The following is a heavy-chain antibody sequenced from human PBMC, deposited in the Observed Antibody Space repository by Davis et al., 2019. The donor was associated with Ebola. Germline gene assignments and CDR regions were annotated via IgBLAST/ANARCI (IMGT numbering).Heavy chain of an antibody. CDR3: ARDLGGTTGNYYYYGMDV. CDR2: IIPILGIA. D-gene: IGHD1-1*01. J-gene: IGHJ6*02. CDR1: GGTFSSYA. Sequence: PSVKVSCKASGGTFSSYAISWVRQAPGQGLEWMGRIIPILGIANYAQKFQGRVTITADKSTSTAYMELSSLRSEDTAVYYCARDLGGTTGNYYYYGMDVWGQGTTVTVSS. V-gene: IGHV1-69*04.